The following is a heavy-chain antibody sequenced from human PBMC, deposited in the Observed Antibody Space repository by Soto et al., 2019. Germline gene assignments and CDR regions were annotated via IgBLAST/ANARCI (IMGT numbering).Heavy chain of an antibody. J-gene: IGHJ4*02. CDR1: GASITSGAYS. CDR2: INHLETT. D-gene: IGHD3-10*01. Sequence: QLQLHMSGSGLVKPSQTLSLTCTVSGASITSGAYSWSWIRQTPGKGLEWIGYINHLETTFYNPSFESRLTLSIDRTKNQFSLNLKSMSAADRAGYFCARGGGFDSFDYWGQGILVTVSS. V-gene: IGHV4-30-2*01. CDR3: ARGGGFDSFDY.